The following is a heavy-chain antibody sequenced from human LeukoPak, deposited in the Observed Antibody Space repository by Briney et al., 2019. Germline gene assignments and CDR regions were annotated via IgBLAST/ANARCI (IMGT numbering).Heavy chain of an antibody. CDR3: ARVRFLEWLLGAFDI. D-gene: IGHD3-3*01. Sequence: ASVKVSCKASGGTFSSYAISWVRQAPGQGLEWMGRIIPILGIANYAQKFRGRVTITADKSTSTAYMELSSLRSEDTAVYYCARVRFLEWLLGAFDIWGQGTMVTVSS. CDR1: GGTFSSYA. V-gene: IGHV1-69*04. J-gene: IGHJ3*02. CDR2: IIPILGIA.